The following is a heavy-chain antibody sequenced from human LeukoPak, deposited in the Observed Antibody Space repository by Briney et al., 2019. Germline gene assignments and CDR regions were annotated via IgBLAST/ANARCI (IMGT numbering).Heavy chain of an antibody. D-gene: IGHD2-15*01. V-gene: IGHV1-69*13. CDR1: GGTFSSYA. Sequence: ASVKVSCKASGGTFSSYAISWVRQAPGQGLEWMGGIIPIFGTANYEQKFQGRVTITADESTSTAYMELSSLRSEDTAVYYCAREYCSGGSCPFGWYFDYWGQGTLVTVSS. CDR2: IIPIFGTA. J-gene: IGHJ4*02. CDR3: AREYCSGGSCPFGWYFDY.